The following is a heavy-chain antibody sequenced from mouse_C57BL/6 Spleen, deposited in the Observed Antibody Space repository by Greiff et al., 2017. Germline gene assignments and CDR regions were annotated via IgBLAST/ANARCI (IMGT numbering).Heavy chain of an antibody. J-gene: IGHJ1*03. Sequence: VQLQQSGPELVKPGASVKISCKASGYAFSSSWMNWVKQRPGKGLEWIGRIYPGDGDTNYNGKFKGKATLTADKSSSTAYMQLSSLTSEDSAVYFCAKEGAYCYGSTWYFDVWGTGTTVTVSS. CDR2: IYPGDGDT. V-gene: IGHV1-82*01. CDR3: AKEGAYCYGSTWYFDV. CDR1: GYAFSSSW. D-gene: IGHD1-1*01.